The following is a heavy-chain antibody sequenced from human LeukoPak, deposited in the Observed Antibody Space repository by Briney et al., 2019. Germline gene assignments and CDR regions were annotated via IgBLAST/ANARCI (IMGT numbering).Heavy chain of an antibody. CDR3: ARASSSWYFDL. CDR2: INPSGGST. J-gene: IGHJ2*01. Sequence: GASVTVSCKASGYTFTSYYMHWVRQAPGQGLEWMGIINPSGGSTSYAQKFQGRVTMTRDMSTSTVYMELSSLRSEDTAVYYCARASSSWYFDLWGRGTLVTVSS. CDR1: GYTFTSYY. V-gene: IGHV1-46*01. D-gene: IGHD6-13*01.